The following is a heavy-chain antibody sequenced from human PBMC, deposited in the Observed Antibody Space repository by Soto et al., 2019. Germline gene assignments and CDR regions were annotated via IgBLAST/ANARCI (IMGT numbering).Heavy chain of an antibody. J-gene: IGHJ6*02. CDR1: GDSVTSGNYY. Sequence: SETLSLTCTVSGDSVTSGNYYWSWIRQHPGKGLEWIGYIYYSGSTYYNPSLKSRVTISVDTSKNQFSLKLSPVTAADTAVYYCAREGKFRYCSSTSCYTGPYYYYYGMDVWGQGTTVTVSS. V-gene: IGHV4-31*03. D-gene: IGHD2-2*02. CDR3: AREGKFRYCSSTSCYTGPYYYYYGMDV. CDR2: IYYSGST.